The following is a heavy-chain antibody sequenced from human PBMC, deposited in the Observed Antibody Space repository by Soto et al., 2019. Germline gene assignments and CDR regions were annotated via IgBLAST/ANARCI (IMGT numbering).Heavy chain of an antibody. CDR1: ASSLTIYL. Sequence: GESLKISCKGSASSLTIYLISWVRQMPGTGLECTGRIDPTDSYTNHSPSVQDHVTISDDKSITTAYPQWGSLKAWDTAMYYCARLLGAATGYYYYYYGMDVCGQVATVTVS. D-gene: IGHD6-25*01. CDR2: IDPTDSYT. J-gene: IGHJ6*02. CDR3: ARLLGAATGYYYYYYGMDV. V-gene: IGHV5-10-1*01.